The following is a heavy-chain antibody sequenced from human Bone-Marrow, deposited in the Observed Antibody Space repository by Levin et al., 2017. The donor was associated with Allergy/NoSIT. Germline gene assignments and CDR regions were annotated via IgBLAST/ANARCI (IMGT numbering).Heavy chain of an antibody. J-gene: IGHJ3*01. V-gene: IGHV1-8*01. Sequence: ASVKVSCKASGFTFGTDDVNWVRQAAGQGPEWVGWVSPNTGNVGYAEKFRGRVTMTRSASTSTVYMELTSMRYDDTAIYYCAQGVLSGFDLWGQGTLVTVSS. CDR1: GFTFGTDD. CDR2: VSPNTGNV. CDR3: AQGVLSGFDL. D-gene: IGHD6-19*01.